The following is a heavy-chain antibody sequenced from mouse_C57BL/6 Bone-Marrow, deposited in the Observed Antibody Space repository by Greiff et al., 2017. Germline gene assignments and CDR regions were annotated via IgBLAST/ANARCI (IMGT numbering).Heavy chain of an antibody. J-gene: IGHJ4*01. CDR2: IWSDGST. CDR3: ARHTYLQGAMDY. V-gene: IGHV2-6-1*01. CDR1: GFSLTSYG. Sequence: VQLQESGPGLVEPSQSLSITCTVSGFSLTSYGVHWVRQPPGKGLEWLVVIWSDGSTTYNSALKSRLSISKDNSKSQVFLKMNSLQTDDTAMYYCARHTYLQGAMDYWGQGTSVTVSS. D-gene: IGHD5-1*01.